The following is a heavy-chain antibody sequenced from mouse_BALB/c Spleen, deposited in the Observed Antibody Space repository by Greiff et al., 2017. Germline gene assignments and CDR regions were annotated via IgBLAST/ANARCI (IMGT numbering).Heavy chain of an antibody. J-gene: IGHJ1*01. CDR3: AIYYGSSFYWYFDV. Sequence: VQLQQSGPELVKPGASVKISCKTSGYTFTEYTMHWVKQSHGTSLEWIGGINPNNGGTSYNQKFKGKATLTVDKSSSTADMELRSLTSEDAAVYYCAIYYGSSFYWYFDVWGAGTTVTVSS. V-gene: IGHV1-22*01. D-gene: IGHD1-1*01. CDR1: GYTFTEYT. CDR2: INPNNGGT.